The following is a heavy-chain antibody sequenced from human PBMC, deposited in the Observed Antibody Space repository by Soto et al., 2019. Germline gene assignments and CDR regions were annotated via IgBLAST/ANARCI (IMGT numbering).Heavy chain of an antibody. D-gene: IGHD2-21*02. J-gene: IGHJ4*02. CDR3: ARGGHVVVVTAALDY. V-gene: IGHV1-46*01. Sequence: QVQLMQSGAEVKKPGASVKVSCKASGDTFTDYYIHWVRQAPGQGLEWLGTVNPSGGHTTYAQHFRGRVTMTRDTSTSTLYMGLTSLRSEDTAVYYCARGGHVVVVTAALDYWGQGTLVTVSS. CDR2: VNPSGGHT. CDR1: GDTFTDYY.